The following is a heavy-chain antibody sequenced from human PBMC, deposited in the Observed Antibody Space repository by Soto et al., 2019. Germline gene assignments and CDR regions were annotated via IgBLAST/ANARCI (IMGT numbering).Heavy chain of an antibody. CDR1: GFSLSTSGVG. CDR2: VYSNDDK. J-gene: IGHJ3*01. Sequence: QITLEESGPTLVKPTQTLTLTCSFFGFSLSTSGVGVEWIRQPPGKALEWLALVYSNDDKRYSPSVKSRVSITKDTSKNRVVLTMTNVHPVDTATYFCGHRLHVGSNSFWGQGTMVTVSS. D-gene: IGHD2-2*01. V-gene: IGHV2-5*01. CDR3: GHRLHVGSNSF.